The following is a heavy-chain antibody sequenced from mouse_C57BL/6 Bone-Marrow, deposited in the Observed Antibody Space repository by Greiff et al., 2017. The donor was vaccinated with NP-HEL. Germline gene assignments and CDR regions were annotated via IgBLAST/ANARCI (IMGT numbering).Heavy chain of an antibody. CDR1: GFTFSSYA. V-gene: IGHV5-9-1*02. CDR3: TKACDYYGYALDY. J-gene: IGHJ4*01. CDR2: ISSGGGYI. Sequence: EVMLVESGAGLVKPGGSLKLSCAASGFTFSSYAMYWVRQTPEKRLEWVAYISSGGGYIYYADTVKGRFTISSDNARNTLYLQISSLKSEDTAIYYSTKACDYYGYALDYWGQGTSVTVSS. D-gene: IGHD1-1*01.